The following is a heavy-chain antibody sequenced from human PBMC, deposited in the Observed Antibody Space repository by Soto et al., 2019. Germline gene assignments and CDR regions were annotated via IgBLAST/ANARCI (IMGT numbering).Heavy chain of an antibody. V-gene: IGHV3-30*03. D-gene: IGHD3-22*01. CDR3: ATAVYYYDSGAYSYYFDY. CDR1: GFTFSSYG. Sequence: QVQLVESGGGVVQPGRSLRLSCAASGFTFSSYGMHWVRQAPGTGLEWVAVISYDGSNKYYADSVKGRFTISRDNSKNTLYRQVNSLRAEDTAVYYCATAVYYYDSGAYSYYFDYWGQGTLVTVSS. J-gene: IGHJ4*02. CDR2: ISYDGSNK.